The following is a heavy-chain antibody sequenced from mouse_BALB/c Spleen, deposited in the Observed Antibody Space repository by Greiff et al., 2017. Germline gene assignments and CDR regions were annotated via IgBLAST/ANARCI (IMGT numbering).Heavy chain of an antibody. V-gene: IGHV3-6*02. D-gene: IGHD2-1*01. CDR3: ARDLYGNYDYFDY. Sequence: ESGPGLVKPSQSLSLTCSVTGYSITSGYYWNWIRQFPGNKLEWMGYISYDGSNNYNPSLKNRISITRDTSKNQFFLKLNSVTTEDTATYYCARDLYGNYDYFDYWGQGTTLTVSS. CDR2: ISYDGSN. J-gene: IGHJ2*01. CDR1: GYSITSGYY.